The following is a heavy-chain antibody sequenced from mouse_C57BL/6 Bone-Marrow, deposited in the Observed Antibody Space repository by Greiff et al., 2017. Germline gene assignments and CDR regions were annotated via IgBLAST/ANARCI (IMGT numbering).Heavy chain of an antibody. CDR2: INPNYGTT. CDR3: RYSNYVGGFDY. CDR1: GYSFTDYN. J-gene: IGHJ2*01. Sequence: VHVKQSGPELVKPGASVKISCKASGYSFTDYNMNWVKQSNGKSLEWIGVINPNYGTTSYNQKFKGKATLTVDQSSSTAYMQLNSLTSEDSAVYYCRYSNYVGGFDYWGQGTTLTVSS. D-gene: IGHD2-5*01. V-gene: IGHV1-39*01.